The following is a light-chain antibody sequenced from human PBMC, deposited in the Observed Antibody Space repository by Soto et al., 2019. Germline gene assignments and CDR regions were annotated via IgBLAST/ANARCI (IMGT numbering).Light chain of an antibody. CDR1: QSVSSSS. CDR2: GAS. Sequence: EIVLTQSPGTLSLSPGERATLSCRASQSVSSSSLAWYQQKPGQAPRLLIYGASSRATGIPDRFSGSGSGTDFTLTISRLEPEDFAVYYCQQYDNLPLTFGGGTKVEIK. V-gene: IGKV3-20*01. CDR3: QQYDNLPLT. J-gene: IGKJ4*01.